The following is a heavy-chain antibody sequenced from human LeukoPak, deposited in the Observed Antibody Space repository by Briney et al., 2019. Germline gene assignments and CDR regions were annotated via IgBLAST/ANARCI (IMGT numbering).Heavy chain of an antibody. CDR1: GFRFSDYW. Sequence: PGGSLRLSCAASGFRFSDYWMTWVRQAPGKGLECVANIKTDGSEKYYPDSVKGRFTVSRDNAKNSLYLQMNNMRVEDTAIYYCTKDLNDDSSGWGQGTLVTVSS. J-gene: IGHJ4*02. D-gene: IGHD3-22*01. CDR2: IKTDGSEK. CDR3: TKDLNDDSSG. V-gene: IGHV3-7*01.